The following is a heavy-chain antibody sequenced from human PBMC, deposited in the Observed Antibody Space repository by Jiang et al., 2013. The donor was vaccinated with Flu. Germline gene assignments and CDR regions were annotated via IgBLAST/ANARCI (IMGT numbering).Heavy chain of an antibody. V-gene: IGHV3-66*01. D-gene: IGHD3-22*01. Sequence: VQLVESGGSLVQPGGSLRLSCAASGFTVSSNYMSWVRQAPGKGLEWVSVIYSGGDTYYADSVKGRFSISRDNSKNTLYLQMNSLSAEDAAVYYCARGMHYYESSGYHPWGQGTLVTVSS. CDR1: GFTVSSNY. J-gene: IGHJ5*02. CDR2: IYSGGDT. CDR3: ARGMHYYESSGYHP.